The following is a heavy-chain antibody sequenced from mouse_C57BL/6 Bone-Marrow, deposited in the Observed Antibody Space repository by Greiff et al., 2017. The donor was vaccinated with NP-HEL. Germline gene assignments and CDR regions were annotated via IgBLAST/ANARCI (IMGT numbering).Heavy chain of an antibody. J-gene: IGHJ4*01. CDR2: INPNNGGT. Sequence: VQLQQSGPELVKPGASVKISCKASGYTFTDYYMNWVKQSHGKSLEWIGDINPNNGGTSYNQKFKGKATLTVDKSSSTAYMELRSLTSEDSAVYYCARSVTNWAYYAMDYWGQGTSVTVSS. CDR1: GYTFTDYY. CDR3: ARSVTNWAYYAMDY. V-gene: IGHV1-26*01. D-gene: IGHD4-1*01.